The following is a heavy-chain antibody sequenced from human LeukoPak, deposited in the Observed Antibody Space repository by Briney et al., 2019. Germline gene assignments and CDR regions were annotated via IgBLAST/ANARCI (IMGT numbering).Heavy chain of an antibody. J-gene: IGHJ4*02. D-gene: IGHD6-6*01. CDR3: ARAVGIAARLPSGY. CDR1: GYTFTGYY. V-gene: IGHV1-46*01. Sequence: ASVKVSCKASGYTFTGYYMHWVRQAPGQGLEWMGIINPSGGSTSYAQKFQGRVTITRNTSISTAYMELSSLRSEDTAVYYCARAVGIAARLPSGYWGQGTLVTVSS. CDR2: INPSGGST.